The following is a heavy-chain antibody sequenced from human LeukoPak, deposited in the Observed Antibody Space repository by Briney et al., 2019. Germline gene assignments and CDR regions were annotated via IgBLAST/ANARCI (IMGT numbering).Heavy chain of an antibody. D-gene: IGHD3-10*01. CDR2: IYPGDSDT. J-gene: IGHJ5*02. V-gene: IGHV5-51*01. CDR3: ATGFGDRRFDP. Sequence: GASLQISCKGSGYSFTSYWIGWVRQLPGKGLEGMGIIYPGDSDTRYSPSFQGQVTISAGKSISTAYPQWSSLKGSDTAMYYCATGFGDRRFDPWGQGTLVTVSS. CDR1: GYSFTSYW.